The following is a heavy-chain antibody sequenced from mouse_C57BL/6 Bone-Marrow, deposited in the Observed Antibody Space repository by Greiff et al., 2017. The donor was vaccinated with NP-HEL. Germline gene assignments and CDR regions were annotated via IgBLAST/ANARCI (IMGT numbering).Heavy chain of an antibody. V-gene: IGHV1-81*01. Sequence: VQLQQSGAELARPGASVKLSCKASGYTFTSYGISWVKQRTGQGLEWIGEIYPRSGNNYYNEKFKGKATLTADKSSSTAYMELRSLTSEDSAVYFCARSSSYYYCRRYYYAMDYWGQGTSVTVSS. J-gene: IGHJ4*01. CDR1: GYTFTSYG. CDR3: ARSSSYYYCRRYYYAMDY. CDR2: IYPRSGNN. D-gene: IGHD1-1*01.